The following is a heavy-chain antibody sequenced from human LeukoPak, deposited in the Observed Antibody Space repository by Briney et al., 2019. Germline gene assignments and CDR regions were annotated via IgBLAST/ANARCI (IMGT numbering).Heavy chain of an antibody. V-gene: IGHV3-74*03. J-gene: IGHJ4*02. D-gene: IGHD4-17*01. CDR2: INSDGSDT. Sequence: PGGSLRLSCAASGFTFSSYWMLWFRQAPGKGLVWVSRINSDGSDTTYADSVKGRFTISRDNAKNTLYLQMNGLRAEDTAVYYCARDVRYGDYVVDYWGQGTLVTVSS. CDR1: GFTFSSYW. CDR3: ARDVRYGDYVVDY.